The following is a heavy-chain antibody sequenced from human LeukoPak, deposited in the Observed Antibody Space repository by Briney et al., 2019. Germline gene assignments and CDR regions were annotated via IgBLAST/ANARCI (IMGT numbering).Heavy chain of an antibody. J-gene: IGHJ4*02. CDR1: GFTFSGYG. CDR2: VRYDSSNK. CDR3: ARDLRGYNHGFFDN. D-gene: IGHD5-18*01. Sequence: GGSLRLSCAASGFTFSGYGMHWVRQAPGKGLEWVAFVRYDSSNKYYADSVKGRFTVSRDNSKNMLYLQMNSLRAEDTAVYYCARDLRGYNHGFFDNWDQGTLVTVSS. V-gene: IGHV3-30*02.